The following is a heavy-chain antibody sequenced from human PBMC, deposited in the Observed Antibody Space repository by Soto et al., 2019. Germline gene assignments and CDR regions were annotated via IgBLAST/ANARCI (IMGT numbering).Heavy chain of an antibody. CDR2: TYYRSKWYN. CDR1: GDSVSDNSAA. Sequence: SQTLSLTCAISGDSVSDNSAAWNWIRQSPSRGLEWLGRTYYRSKWYNDYAVSVKSRITVTPDTSKNQFSLHLNSVTPEDTAVYYCARECPNYGSSDSYRGYWGQEALVTVSS. J-gene: IGHJ4*02. D-gene: IGHD1-26*01. V-gene: IGHV6-1*01. CDR3: ARECPNYGSSDSYRGY.